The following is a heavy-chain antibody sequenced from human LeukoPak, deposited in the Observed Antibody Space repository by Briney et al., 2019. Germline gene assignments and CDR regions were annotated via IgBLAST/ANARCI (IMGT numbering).Heavy chain of an antibody. Sequence: PGGSLRLPCAASGFTFSSYWMSWVRQAPGKGLEWVANIKQDGSDKYYVESVKGRFTISRDNSKNTLYLQMNSLRAEDTAVYYCAKESLRGPSDYWGQGTLVTVSS. V-gene: IGHV3-7*03. CDR1: GFTFSSYW. J-gene: IGHJ4*02. CDR2: IKQDGSDK. D-gene: IGHD3-16*01. CDR3: AKESLRGPSDY.